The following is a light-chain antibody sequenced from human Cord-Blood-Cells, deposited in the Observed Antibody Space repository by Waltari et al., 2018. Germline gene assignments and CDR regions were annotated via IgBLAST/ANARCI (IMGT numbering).Light chain of an antibody. V-gene: IGKV3-11*01. CDR2: DAS. CDR1: QSVSSY. Sequence: ELVLTQPPATLSLYPGARATVSCRASQSVSSYLAWYQQKPGQAPRLLIYDASNRATDIPARFSGSGCGTDFTLTISSLEPEDFAVYHCQQRSNWPITFGQGTRPEIK. J-gene: IGKJ5*01. CDR3: QQRSNWPIT.